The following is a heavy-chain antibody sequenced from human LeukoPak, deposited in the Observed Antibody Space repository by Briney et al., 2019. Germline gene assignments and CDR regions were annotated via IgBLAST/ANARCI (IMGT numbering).Heavy chain of an antibody. V-gene: IGHV3-9*01. J-gene: IGHJ4*02. CDR3: VRSLFDRLMRD. Sequence: GRSLRLSCAASGFTFDDYAMHWVRQAPGKGLEWVSGISWNSGSIGYADSVKGRFTISRDNAKNSLYLQMSSLRGEHTAIYYCVRSLFDRLMRDWGQGTLVTVSS. CDR2: ISWNSGSI. D-gene: IGHD2-8*01. CDR1: GFTFDDYA.